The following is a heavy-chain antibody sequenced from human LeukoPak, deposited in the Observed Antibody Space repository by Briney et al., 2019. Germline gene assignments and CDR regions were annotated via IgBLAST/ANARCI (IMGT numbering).Heavy chain of an antibody. J-gene: IGHJ4*02. Sequence: GGSLRLSCAASGFTFSNAWMSWVRQAPGRGLEWVGRIKRKGDDGTIDYAATVTGRLSISRDDSKNTLYLQMNSLKSEDTAVYYCTAGTGRSDFDYWGQGTLVTVSS. CDR2: IKRKGDDGTI. CDR1: GFTFSNAW. CDR3: TAGTGRSDFDY. D-gene: IGHD3/OR15-3a*01. V-gene: IGHV3-15*01.